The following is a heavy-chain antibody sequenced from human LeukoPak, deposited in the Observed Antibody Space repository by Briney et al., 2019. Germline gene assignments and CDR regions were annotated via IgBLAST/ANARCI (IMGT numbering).Heavy chain of an antibody. V-gene: IGHV4-59*01. J-gene: IGHJ4*02. CDR3: ARDRSDSSGWYYFDS. D-gene: IGHD6-19*01. Sequence: SETLPLTCTVSGGSISGYYWSWIRQPPGKGLEWIGYIYYSGTTNYNPSLKSRVTISVDTSKNQFSLRLSSVTAADTAVYYCARDRSDSSGWYYFDSWGQGTVVTVSS. CDR1: GGSISGYY. CDR2: IYYSGTT.